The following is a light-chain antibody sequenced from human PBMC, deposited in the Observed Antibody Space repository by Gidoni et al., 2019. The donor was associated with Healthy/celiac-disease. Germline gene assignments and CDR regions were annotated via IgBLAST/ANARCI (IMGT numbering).Light chain of an antibody. V-gene: IGKV3-11*01. CDR2: DAS. Sequence: EIVSTQSPSTLSLSPGERATLPCRASQSVSSYLAWYQQKPGQAPRLLIYDASNRATGIPARFSGSGSGTDFTLTISSLEPEDFAVYYCQQRSNWPLTFGGGTKVEIK. CDR1: QSVSSY. CDR3: QQRSNWPLT. J-gene: IGKJ4*01.